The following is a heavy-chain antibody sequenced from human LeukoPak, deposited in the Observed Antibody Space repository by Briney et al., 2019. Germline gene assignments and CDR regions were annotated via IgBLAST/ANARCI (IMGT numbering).Heavy chain of an antibody. Sequence: GGSLRLSCAASGFTFSNYAMYWVRRAPGRGLEYVSAISTNGGSTDYANSVKGRFTISRDNSDNRVFLQMGTLRAEDMAVYYCARGGYYDSSGSFDYWGQGILVTVSS. CDR2: ISTNGGST. V-gene: IGHV3-64*01. D-gene: IGHD3-22*01. CDR1: GFTFSNYA. CDR3: ARGGYYDSSGSFDY. J-gene: IGHJ4*02.